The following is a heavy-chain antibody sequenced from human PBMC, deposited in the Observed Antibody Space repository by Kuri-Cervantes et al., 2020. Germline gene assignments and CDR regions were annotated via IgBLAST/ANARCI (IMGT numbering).Heavy chain of an antibody. D-gene: IGHD3-16*02. CDR1: GGSVSSGSYY. Sequence: SETLSLTCTVSGGSVSSGSYYWSWIRQPPGKGLEWIGEINHSGSTNYNPSLKSRVTISVDTSKNQFSLKLSSVTAADTAVYYCARTRGDYDYIWGSYRSHRPQYFQHWGQGTLVTVSS. V-gene: IGHV4-39*07. CDR3: ARTRGDYDYIWGSYRSHRPQYFQH. CDR2: INHSGST. J-gene: IGHJ1*01.